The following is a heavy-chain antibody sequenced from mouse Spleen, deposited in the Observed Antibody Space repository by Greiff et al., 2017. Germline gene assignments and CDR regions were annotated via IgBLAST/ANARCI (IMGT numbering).Heavy chain of an antibody. CDR1: GYSLTSYG. J-gene: IGHJ3*01. CDR3: STNYDHDGVFAY. CDR2: IWSGGST. Sequence: QVQLQQSGPGLVQPSQRLSITCTASGYSLTSYGVHWVRQSPGKGLEWLGVIWSGGSTDYNADFISRLSISKDNSKSQVFYKMNRLQANDTAIYYCSTNYDHDGVFAYWGQGTLVTVSA. D-gene: IGHD2-4*01. V-gene: IGHV2-2*02.